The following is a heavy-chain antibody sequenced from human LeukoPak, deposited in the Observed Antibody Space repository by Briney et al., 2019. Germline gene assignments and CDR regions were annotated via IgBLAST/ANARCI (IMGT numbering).Heavy chain of an antibody. CDR3: ARDPTTVTKGLDI. CDR2: ISYIGST. D-gene: IGHD4-17*01. CDR1: GDSMNSHY. Sequence: SETLSLTCTVSGDSMNSHYWSWIRQPPGKGLGWIGYISYIGSTNYNPSLKSRVTISVDTSKNQFSLRLSSVTAADTAVYYCARDPTTVTKGLDIWGQGTMVTVSS. J-gene: IGHJ3*02. V-gene: IGHV4-59*11.